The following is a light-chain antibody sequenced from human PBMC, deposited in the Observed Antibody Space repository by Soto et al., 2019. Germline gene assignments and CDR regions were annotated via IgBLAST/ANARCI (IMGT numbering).Light chain of an antibody. CDR2: RDN. CDR3: ATWVDSLGGPV. J-gene: IGLJ2*01. CDR1: SSNIGRNY. Sequence: QSVLTQTPSVSGTPGQRVNISCYGSSSNIGRNYVYWYHQFPGMAPKLLIYRDNERPSGVSDRFSGSKSGTSASLAISGLRSGDEADYHCATWVDSLGGPVFGGGTKLTVL. V-gene: IGLV1-47*01.